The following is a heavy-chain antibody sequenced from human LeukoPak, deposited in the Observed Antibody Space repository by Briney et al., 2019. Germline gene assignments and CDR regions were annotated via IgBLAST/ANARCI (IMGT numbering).Heavy chain of an antibody. J-gene: IGHJ4*02. CDR1: GYTFRIYG. D-gene: IGHD2-21*02. Sequence: SVSLSPKASGYTFRIYGISWVRHAPRQGREWMGWISPYRGNTNYAQTLQGRVTMTTDTSTSTACMELRSLRSDDTAVYYCARDRTAYCGGDCYFDYWGQGTLVTVSS. CDR2: ISPYRGNT. V-gene: IGHV1-18*01. CDR3: ARDRTAYCGGDCYFDY.